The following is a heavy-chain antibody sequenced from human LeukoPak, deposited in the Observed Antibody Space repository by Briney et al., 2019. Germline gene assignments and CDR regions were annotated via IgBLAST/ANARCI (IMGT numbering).Heavy chain of an antibody. CDR2: INHSGST. Sequence: PSETLSLTCTVSGGSISSGGYYWSWIRQPPGKGLEWIGEINHSGSTNYNPSLKSRVTISVDTSKNQFSLKLSSVTAADTAVYYCARRKAARGPFDYWGQGTLVTVSS. D-gene: IGHD6-6*01. CDR3: ARRKAARGPFDY. CDR1: GGSISSGGYY. J-gene: IGHJ4*02. V-gene: IGHV4-39*07.